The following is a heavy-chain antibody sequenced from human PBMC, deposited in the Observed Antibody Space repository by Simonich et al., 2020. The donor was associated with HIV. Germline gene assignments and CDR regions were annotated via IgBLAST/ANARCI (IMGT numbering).Heavy chain of an antibody. V-gene: IGHV1-18*01. CDR1: GYTYINYG. CDR3: ARDLPIGSYFDY. J-gene: IGHJ4*02. Sequence: QVQLVQSGAEVKKPGASVKVSCKASGYTYINYGINWVRQAPGQGLEWMGRITVYNGNTDSAQKFRGRLTLTTDPSTTTAYMELRSLRSDDTAVYYCARDLPIGSYFDYWGQGTLVTVSS. CDR2: ITVYNGNT. D-gene: IGHD1-26*01.